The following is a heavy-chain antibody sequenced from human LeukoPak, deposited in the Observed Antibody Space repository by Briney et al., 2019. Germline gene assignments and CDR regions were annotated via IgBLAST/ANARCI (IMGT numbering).Heavy chain of an antibody. CDR3: ARDKAFSSGYYSFGPSIDY. V-gene: IGHV1-18*01. D-gene: IGHD3-22*01. CDR1: GYTLTSYG. Sequence: GASVKVSCKASGYTLTSYGMSWVRQAPGQGLEWMGWINTYNGNTNYAQKLQGRVTMTTDTSTSTAYMELRSLRSDDTAVYYCARDKAFSSGYYSFGPSIDYWGQGTLVTVSS. CDR2: INTYNGNT. J-gene: IGHJ4*02.